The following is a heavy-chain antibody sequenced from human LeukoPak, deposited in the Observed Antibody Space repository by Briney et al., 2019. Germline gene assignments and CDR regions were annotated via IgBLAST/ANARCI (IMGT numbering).Heavy chain of an antibody. CDR3: ARHRAVAGNFDY. Sequence: SETLSLTCTVSGGSISSYYWSWTRQPPGKGLEWIGYIYTSGSTNYNPSLKSRVTISVDTSKNQFSLKLSSVTAADTAVYYCARHRAVAGNFDYWGQGTLVTVSS. V-gene: IGHV4-4*09. J-gene: IGHJ4*02. CDR2: IYTSGST. D-gene: IGHD6-19*01. CDR1: GGSISSYY.